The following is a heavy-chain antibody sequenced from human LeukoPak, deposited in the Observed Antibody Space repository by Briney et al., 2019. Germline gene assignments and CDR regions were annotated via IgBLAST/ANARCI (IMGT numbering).Heavy chain of an antibody. CDR2: ISSSSSTI. CDR1: GFTFSSYS. J-gene: IGHJ4*02. D-gene: IGHD3-10*01. Sequence: AGGSLRLSCAASGFTFSSYSMNWVRQAPGKGLEWVSSISSSSSTIYYADSVKGRFTISRDNAKNSLYLQMNSLRAEDTAVYYCARDRGSGSINFDYWGQGTLVTVSS. CDR3: ARDRGSGSINFDY. V-gene: IGHV3-48*01.